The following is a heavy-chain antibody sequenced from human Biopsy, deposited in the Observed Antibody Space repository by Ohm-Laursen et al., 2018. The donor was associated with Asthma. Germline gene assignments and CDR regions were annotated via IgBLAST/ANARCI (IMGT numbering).Heavy chain of an antibody. J-gene: IGHJ4*02. CDR2: ISGSGGST. CDR1: GFTFSSYA. Sequence: SLRLSCAASGFTFSSYAMSWVRQAPGKGLEWVSAISGSGGSTYYADSVKGRFTISRDNSKNTLYLQMNSLKAEDAAVYYCAKGYYYDSSGFDYWGQGTLVTVSS. V-gene: IGHV3-23*01. CDR3: AKGYYYDSSGFDY. D-gene: IGHD3-22*01.